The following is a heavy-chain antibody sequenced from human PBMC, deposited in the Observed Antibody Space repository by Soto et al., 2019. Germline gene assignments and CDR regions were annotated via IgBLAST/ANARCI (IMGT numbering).Heavy chain of an antibody. CDR3: ARSRIQLWLGDFDY. J-gene: IGHJ4*02. D-gene: IGHD5-18*01. CDR2: INAGNGNT. V-gene: IGHV1-3*01. CDR1: GYTFTGYA. Sequence: ASVKVSCKASGYTFTGYAMHCVRQAPGHRLEWMGWINAGNGNTKYSQKFQGRVTITRDTSASTAYMELSSLRSEDTAVYYCARSRIQLWLGDFDYWGQGTLVTVSS.